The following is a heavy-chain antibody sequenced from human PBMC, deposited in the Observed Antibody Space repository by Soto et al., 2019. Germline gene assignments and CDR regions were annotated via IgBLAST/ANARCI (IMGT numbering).Heavy chain of an antibody. D-gene: IGHD2-2*03. CDR2: IIPICGTA. CDR3: ARDSTGRLDRFAY. CDR1: GGTFSSYA. V-gene: IGHV1-69*01. J-gene: IGHJ4*02. Sequence: QVQLVQSGAEVKKPGSSVKVSCKASGGTFSSYAISGVRQAPGQGLEWMGGIIPICGTANYAQKFPGRVTITAEESTSPAYMELSSVRSDDSAVYDCARDSTGRLDRFAYWGQGTLVTVSS.